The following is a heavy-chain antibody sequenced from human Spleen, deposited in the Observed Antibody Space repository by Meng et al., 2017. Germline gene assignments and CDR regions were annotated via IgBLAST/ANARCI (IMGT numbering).Heavy chain of an antibody. Sequence: GESLKISCAASGFTFSSYSMNWVRQAPGKGLEWVSSISSSSYIYYADSVKGRFTISRDNAKNSLYLQMNSLRAEDTAVYYCARESSSSYAYWGQGTLVTVSS. V-gene: IGHV3-21*01. J-gene: IGHJ4*02. CDR1: GFTFSSYS. CDR3: ARESSSSYAY. CDR2: ISSSSYI. D-gene: IGHD6-13*01.